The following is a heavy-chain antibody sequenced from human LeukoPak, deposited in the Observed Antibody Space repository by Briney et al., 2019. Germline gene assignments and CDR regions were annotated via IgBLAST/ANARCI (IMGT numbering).Heavy chain of an antibody. D-gene: IGHD5-18*01. CDR1: GGTFSSYA. Sequence: ASVKVSCKASGGTFSSYAISWVRQAPGQGLEWMGRIIPILGIANYAQKFQGRVTITADKSTSTAYMELSSLRSEDTAVYYCARDGHGYLGGYYYYGMDVWGQGTTVTVSS. CDR3: ARDGHGYLGGYYYYGMDV. J-gene: IGHJ6*02. CDR2: IIPILGIA. V-gene: IGHV1-69*04.